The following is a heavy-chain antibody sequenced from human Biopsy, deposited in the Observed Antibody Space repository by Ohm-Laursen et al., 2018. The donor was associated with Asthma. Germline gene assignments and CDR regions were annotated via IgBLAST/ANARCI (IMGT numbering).Heavy chain of an antibody. D-gene: IGHD3-10*01. CDR1: GYTINSAG. J-gene: IGHJ6*02. CDR2: ISVYNGNA. V-gene: IGHV1-18*01. Sequence: ASVKVSCKTSGYTINSAGITWLRQDPGQGLEWMGWISVYNGNAKVAQKPQDRVTMITDTSTSTAYMELRSLRSDDTAVYFCARAVDYSHYYGIDVWGQGTTVTVS. CDR3: ARAVDYSHYYGIDV.